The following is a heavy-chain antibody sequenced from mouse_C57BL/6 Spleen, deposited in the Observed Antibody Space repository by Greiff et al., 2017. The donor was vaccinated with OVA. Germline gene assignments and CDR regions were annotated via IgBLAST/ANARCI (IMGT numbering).Heavy chain of an antibody. CDR1: GYTFTDYN. CDR3: ARSHDGYYYFDY. CDR2: INPNNGGT. Sequence: EVQLQQSGPELVKPGASVKIPCKASGYTFTDYNMDWVKQSHGKSLEWIGDINPNNGGTIYNQKFKGKATLTVDKSSSTAYMELRSLTSDDTAVYYCARSHDGYYYFDYWGQGTTLTVSS. V-gene: IGHV1-18*01. J-gene: IGHJ2*01. D-gene: IGHD2-3*01.